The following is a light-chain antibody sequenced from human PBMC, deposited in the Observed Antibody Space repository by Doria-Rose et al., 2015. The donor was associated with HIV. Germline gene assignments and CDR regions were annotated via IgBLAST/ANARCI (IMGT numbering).Light chain of an antibody. V-gene: IGKV3-20*01. CDR2: GAS. CDR1: QSVSANY. CDR3: HQYASSRT. J-gene: IGKJ1*01. Sequence: TQSPGTLPLSPGERATLSCRASQSVSANYLAWYQQRPDQSPRLLIYGASSRATDIPDRFSGSGSGTDFTLTISRLEPEDFAVYYCHQYASSRTFGQGTKVEIK.